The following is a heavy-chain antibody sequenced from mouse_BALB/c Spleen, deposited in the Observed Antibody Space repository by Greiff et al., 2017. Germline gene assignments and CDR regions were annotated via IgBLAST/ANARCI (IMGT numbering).Heavy chain of an antibody. Sequence: VQLKESGAELVKPGASVKLSCTASGFNIKDTYMHWVKQRPEQGLEWIGRIDPANGNTKYDPKFQGKAHITADTSSNTAYLHLSSLTSEDTAVYYCAREDDYLPFAYWGQGTLVTVSA. V-gene: IGHV14-3*02. CDR1: GFNIKDTY. J-gene: IGHJ3*01. CDR2: IDPANGNT. CDR3: AREDDYLPFAY. D-gene: IGHD2-4*01.